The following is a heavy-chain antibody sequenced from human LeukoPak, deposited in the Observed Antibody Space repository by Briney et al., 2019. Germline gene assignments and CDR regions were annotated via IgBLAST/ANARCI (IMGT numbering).Heavy chain of an antibody. D-gene: IGHD3-22*01. CDR3: ARDVLNDSSDN. V-gene: IGHV4-39*07. CDR2: IYYSGST. CDR1: GGSISSSSYY. J-gene: IGHJ4*02. Sequence: SETLSLTCTVSGGSISSSSYYWGWIRQPPGKGLEWIGSIYYSGSTYYNPSLKSRVTISVDTSKNQFSLKLSSVTAADTAVYYCARDVLNDSSDNWGQGTLVTVSS.